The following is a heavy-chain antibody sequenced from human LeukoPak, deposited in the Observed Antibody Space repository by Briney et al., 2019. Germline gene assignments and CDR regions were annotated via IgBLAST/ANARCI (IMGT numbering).Heavy chain of an antibody. CDR1: GGSFSGYY. CDR2: INHSGST. D-gene: IGHD3-16*02. J-gene: IGHJ4*02. V-gene: IGHV4-34*01. CDR3: ARLRMITFGGVIDPTFDY. Sequence: SETLSLTCAVYGGSFSGYYWSWIRQPPGKGLEWIGEINHSGSTNYNPSLKSRVTISVDTSKNQFSLKLSSVTAADTAVYYCARLRMITFGGVIDPTFDYWGQGTLVTVSS.